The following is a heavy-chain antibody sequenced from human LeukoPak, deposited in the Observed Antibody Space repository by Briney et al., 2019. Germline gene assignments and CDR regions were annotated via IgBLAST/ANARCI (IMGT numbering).Heavy chain of an antibody. J-gene: IGHJ4*02. D-gene: IGHD3-10*01. V-gene: IGHV3-30*02. Sequence: GGSLRLSCAASGFTFSSYGMHWVRQAPGKGLEWVAFIRYDGSNKYYADSVKGRFTISRDNSKNTLYLQMNSLRAEDTAVYYCAKDEIWFGELSDYFDYWGQGTLVTVSS. CDR2: IRYDGSNK. CDR1: GFTFSSYG. CDR3: AKDEIWFGELSDYFDY.